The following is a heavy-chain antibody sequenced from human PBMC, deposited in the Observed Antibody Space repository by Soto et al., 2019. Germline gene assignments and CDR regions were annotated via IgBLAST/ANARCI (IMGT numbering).Heavy chain of an antibody. CDR2: TIPVFNTA. CDR3: ARGVYGSGNYYTGPSAFYI. CDR1: GGTLSDHG. V-gene: IGHV1-69*06. J-gene: IGHJ3*02. Sequence: QVQLEQSGAEVKKPGSSVKVSCKASGGTLSDHGVAWLRQAPGQGLEWMGGTIPVFNTAKYAQKFQGRVTVTADKFTNIAYMELSSLRSEDTAFYFCARGVYGSGNYYTGPSAFYIWGQGTMVISSS. D-gene: IGHD3-10*01.